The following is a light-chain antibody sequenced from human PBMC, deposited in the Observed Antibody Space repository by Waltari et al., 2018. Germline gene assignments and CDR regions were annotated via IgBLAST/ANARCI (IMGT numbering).Light chain of an antibody. V-gene: IGKV1-13*02. Sequence: AIQLTQSPXSLSASVGDRVTITCRASQGISSALAWYQQKPGKAPKLLIYDASSLESGVPSRFSGSGSXXDFTLTIXXLQPEDXXXXYCQQFNSYPRTFGXGTKVEIK. CDR3: QQFNSYPRT. CDR2: DAS. J-gene: IGKJ1*01. CDR1: QGISSA.